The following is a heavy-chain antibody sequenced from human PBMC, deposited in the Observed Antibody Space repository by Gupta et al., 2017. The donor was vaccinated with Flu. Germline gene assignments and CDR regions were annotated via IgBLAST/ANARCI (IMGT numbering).Heavy chain of an antibody. D-gene: IGHD3-22*01. CDR3: ARETPASYYYDSSRRGFDY. J-gene: IGHJ4*02. CDR1: GGSISSGSYY. CDR2: IYTSGST. V-gene: IGHV4-61*02. Sequence: QVQLQESGPGLVKPSQTLSLTCTVSGGSISSGSYYWSWIRQPAGKGLEWIGRIYTSGSTNYNPSLKSRVTISVDTSKNQFSLKLSSVTAADTAVYYCARETPASYYYDSSRRGFDYWGQGTLVTVSS.